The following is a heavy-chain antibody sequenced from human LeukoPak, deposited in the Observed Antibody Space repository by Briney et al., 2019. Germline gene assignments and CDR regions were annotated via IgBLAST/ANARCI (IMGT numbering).Heavy chain of an antibody. V-gene: IGHV3-53*01. J-gene: IGHJ4*02. CDR1: GFFAGSNY. CDR3: AREGYTNGWYRN. Sequence: PGGSLRPAWQASGFFAGSNYMGWVRPAPGKGLEWGSVIFSSGSTYYAGSVKGRFTISRDNSKNTLYLQMNSLRAEDTAVYFCAREGYTNGWYRNWGQGTLVTVSS. CDR2: IFSSGST. D-gene: IGHD6-19*01.